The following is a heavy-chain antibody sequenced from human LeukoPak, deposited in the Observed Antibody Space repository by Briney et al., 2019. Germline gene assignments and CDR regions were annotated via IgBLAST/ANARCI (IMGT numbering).Heavy chain of an antibody. CDR1: GFTFSTYA. D-gene: IGHD2-21*02. CDR2: ISYDGSNK. CDR3: ARDRMVTLYYFEY. V-gene: IGHV3-30-3*01. J-gene: IGHJ4*02. Sequence: GGSLRLSCAASGFTFSTYAMHWVRQAPGKGLEWVAVISYDGSNKYYADSVKGRFTISRDNSKNTLYLQMNSLRAEDTAAYYCARDRMVTLYYFEYWGQGTLVTVSS.